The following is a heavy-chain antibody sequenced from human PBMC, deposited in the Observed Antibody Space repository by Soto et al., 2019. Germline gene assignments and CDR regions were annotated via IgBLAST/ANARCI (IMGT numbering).Heavy chain of an antibody. Sequence: SETLSLTCTVSGGSISTYYWSWIRQPPGKGLEWIGYIYYSGSTNYNPSLKSRVTISVDTSKNQFSLRLSSVTTADTALYYCARTTAVPNTLRSRYFFDYWGQGTLVTVSS. D-gene: IGHD4-17*01. CDR3: ARTTAVPNTLRSRYFFDY. CDR2: IYYSGST. V-gene: IGHV4-59*01. J-gene: IGHJ4*02. CDR1: GGSISTYY.